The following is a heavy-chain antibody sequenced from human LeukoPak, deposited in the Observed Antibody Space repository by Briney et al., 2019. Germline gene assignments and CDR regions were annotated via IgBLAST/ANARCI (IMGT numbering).Heavy chain of an antibody. CDR3: ARARGKTLLGY. CDR2: INPNSAGT. V-gene: IGHV1-2*02. D-gene: IGHD4-23*01. Sequence: ASVKVSFKASGYTFSDYYIHWVRQVPGQGLEWMGWINPNSAGTKFAQKFQGRVIMTGDTSISTAYMELSRLRSDDTAVYYCARARGKTLLGYWGQGTLVTVSS. J-gene: IGHJ4*02. CDR1: GYTFSDYY.